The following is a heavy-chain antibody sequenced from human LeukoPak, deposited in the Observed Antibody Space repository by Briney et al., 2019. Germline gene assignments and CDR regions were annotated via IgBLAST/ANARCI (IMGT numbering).Heavy chain of an antibody. CDR1: GFTFGDYA. Sequence: PGRSLRLSCTASGFTFGDYAMSWVRQAPGKGLEWVGFIRSKAYGGTTEYAASVKGRFTISRDDSKSIAYLQMNSLKTEDTAVYYCARDKSSGSSDFDYWGQGTLVTVSS. CDR3: ARDKSSGSSDFDY. CDR2: IRSKAYGGTT. V-gene: IGHV3-49*04. D-gene: IGHD3-10*01. J-gene: IGHJ4*02.